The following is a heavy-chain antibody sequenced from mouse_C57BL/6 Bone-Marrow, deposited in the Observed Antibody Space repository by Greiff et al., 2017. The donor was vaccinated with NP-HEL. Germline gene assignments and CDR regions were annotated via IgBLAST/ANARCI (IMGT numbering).Heavy chain of an antibody. CDR1: GYTFTDHT. V-gene: IGHV1-78*01. J-gene: IGHJ3*01. Sequence: QVQLQQSDAELVKPGASVKISCKVSGYTFTDHTIHWMKQRPEQGLEWIGYIYPRDGSTKYNEKFKGKATLTADKSSSTAYMQLNSLTSEDSAVYFCARWLYDGYYPAWFAYWGQGTLVTVSA. CDR3: ARWLYDGYYPAWFAY. CDR2: IYPRDGST. D-gene: IGHD2-3*01.